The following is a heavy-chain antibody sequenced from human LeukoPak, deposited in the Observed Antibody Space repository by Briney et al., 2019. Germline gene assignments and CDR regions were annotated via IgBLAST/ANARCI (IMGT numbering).Heavy chain of an antibody. J-gene: IGHJ4*02. V-gene: IGHV3-9*01. CDR3: AKDGSAGTTPPFFDY. Sequence: GRSLRLSCAASGFTFGDYAMHWVRQAPGKGLEWVSGISWNSGSIGYADSVKGRFTISRDNAKNSLYLQMNSLRAEDTALYYCAKDGSAGTTPPFFDYWGQGALVTVSS. CDR2: ISWNSGSI. D-gene: IGHD1-7*01. CDR1: GFTFGDYA.